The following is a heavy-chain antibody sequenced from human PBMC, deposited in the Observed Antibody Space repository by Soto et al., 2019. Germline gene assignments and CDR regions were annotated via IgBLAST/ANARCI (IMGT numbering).Heavy chain of an antibody. V-gene: IGHV4-34*01. CDR2: INHSGIT. D-gene: IGHD3-10*01. J-gene: IGHJ6*02. CDR1: CGSFMCYY. CDR3: ARIIMVRGVIKYYYYYGMDV. Sequence: SEALSLTCAVYCGSFMCYYLIWIRQPPGKGLDWIGEINHSGITNYNPSLKSRVTISVDTSKNQFSLKLSSVTAADTAVYYCARIIMVRGVIKYYYYYGMDVWGQGTTVTVSS.